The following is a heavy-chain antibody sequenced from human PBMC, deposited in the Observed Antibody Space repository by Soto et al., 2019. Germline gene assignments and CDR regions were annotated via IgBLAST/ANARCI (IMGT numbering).Heavy chain of an antibody. CDR2: IYYSRSD. Sequence: SETLSLTXTVSGDSINSADYYWSWLRQPPGKGLEWIGYIYYSRSDYYNPSLGRRATITIDTSRNQFPLNLMSVTAADAAVYYCARVVQFYDSSGYSFYYFDYWGQGALVTVSS. CDR1: GDSINSADYY. J-gene: IGHJ4*02. D-gene: IGHD3-22*01. CDR3: ARVVQFYDSSGYSFYYFDY. V-gene: IGHV4-30-4*01.